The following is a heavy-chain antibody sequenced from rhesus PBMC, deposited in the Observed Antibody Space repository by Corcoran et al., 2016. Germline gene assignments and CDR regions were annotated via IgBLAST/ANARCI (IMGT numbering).Heavy chain of an antibody. Sequence: QLQLQESGPGLVKPSETLSVTCAVSGGSISSSYWSWIRQAPGTGLVWIGYIYGGGSSTNYNPSLKSRVTLSVETSKNQLSLKLSSVTTADTAVYDCARFGYSDSYLYCDYWGQGVLVTGSS. D-gene: IGHD5-36*02. CDR3: ARFGYSDSYLYCDY. V-gene: IGHV4-169*01. CDR2: IYGGGSST. CDR1: GGSISSSY. J-gene: IGHJ4*01.